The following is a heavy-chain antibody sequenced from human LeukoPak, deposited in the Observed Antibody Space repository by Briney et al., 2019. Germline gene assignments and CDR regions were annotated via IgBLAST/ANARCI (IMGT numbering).Heavy chain of an antibody. CDR3: VLVVPAAILWEN. Sequence: PGGSLRLSCAASGFTFSSYSMNWVRQAPGKGLEWVSYISSSSSTIYYADSVKGRFTISRDNARNSLYLQMNSLRAEDTAVYYCVLVVPAAILWENLGQGTLVTVSS. V-gene: IGHV3-48*01. CDR1: GFTFSSYS. D-gene: IGHD2-2*02. J-gene: IGHJ4*02. CDR2: ISSSSSTI.